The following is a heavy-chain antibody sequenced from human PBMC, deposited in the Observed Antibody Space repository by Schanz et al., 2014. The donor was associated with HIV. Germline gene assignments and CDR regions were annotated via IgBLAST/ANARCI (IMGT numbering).Heavy chain of an antibody. J-gene: IGHJ6*02. CDR1: GFMFSSYG. CDR2: IGSGGGRT. Sequence: VQLVQSGGGLVKPGGSLRVSCAASGFMFSSYGMSWVRQAPGKGLEWVSLIGSGGGRTYYADSVKGRFTISRDNSKNTLYLQMNSLKDDDTAVYYCAREAWYFDFWSGQYYYYGLDVWGQGTTVTVSS. CDR3: AREAWYFDFWSGQYYYYGLDV. V-gene: IGHV3-23*04. D-gene: IGHD3-3*01.